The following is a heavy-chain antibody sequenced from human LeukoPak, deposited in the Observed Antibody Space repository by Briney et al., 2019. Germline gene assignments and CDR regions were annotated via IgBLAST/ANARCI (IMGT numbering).Heavy chain of an antibody. D-gene: IGHD2-15*01. Sequence: SVKVSCKASGGTFSSYAISWVRQAPGQGLEWMGRIIPIFGIANYAQKFQGRVTITADKSTSTAYMELSSLRSEDTAVYYCASFWCGGSCYPEAAIDYWGQGTLVTVSS. CDR3: ASFWCGGSCYPEAAIDY. CDR1: GGTFSSYA. J-gene: IGHJ4*02. CDR2: IIPIFGIA. V-gene: IGHV1-69*04.